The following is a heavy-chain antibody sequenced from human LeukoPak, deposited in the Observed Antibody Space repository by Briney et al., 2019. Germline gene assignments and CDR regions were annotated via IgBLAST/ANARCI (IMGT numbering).Heavy chain of an antibody. Sequence: PSETLSLTCTVSGGSISSYYWSWIRQPPGKGLEWIGRIYTSGSTNYNPSLKSRVTISVDTSKNQFSLKLSSVTAADTAVYYCARGVVPAAGDAFDIWGQGTMVTVSS. V-gene: IGHV4-4*08. D-gene: IGHD2-2*01. CDR1: GGSISSYY. J-gene: IGHJ3*02. CDR2: IYTSGST. CDR3: ARGVVPAAGDAFDI.